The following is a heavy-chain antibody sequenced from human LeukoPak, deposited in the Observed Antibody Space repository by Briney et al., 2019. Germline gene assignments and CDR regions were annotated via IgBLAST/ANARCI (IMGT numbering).Heavy chain of an antibody. V-gene: IGHV4-59*08. CDR3: ARLRGGSYAPDAYFYYGMDV. CDR2: IYYSGRT. CDR1: NRSIRNYY. D-gene: IGHD1-26*01. Sequence: SETLSLTCTVSNRSIRNYYWSWIRQPPGKALEGLGYIYYSGRTNYNPALKGRVTISVDTAKDQFSLKLRSVTASDTAVYYCARLRGGSYAPDAYFYYGMDVWGQGTTVIVSS. J-gene: IGHJ6*02.